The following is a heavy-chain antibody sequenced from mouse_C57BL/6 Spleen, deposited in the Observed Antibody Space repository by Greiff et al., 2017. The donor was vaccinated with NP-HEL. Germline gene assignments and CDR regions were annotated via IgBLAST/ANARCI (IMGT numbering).Heavy chain of an antibody. J-gene: IGHJ4*01. Sequence: VQLKQSGAELVRPGASVKLSCKASGYTFTDYYINWVKQRPGQGLEWIARIYPGSGNTYYNEKFKGKATLTAEKSSSTAYMQLSSLTSEDSAVYFCARRKSAMDYWGQGTSVTVSS. CDR1: GYTFTDYY. CDR3: ARRKSAMDY. V-gene: IGHV1-76*01. CDR2: IYPGSGNT.